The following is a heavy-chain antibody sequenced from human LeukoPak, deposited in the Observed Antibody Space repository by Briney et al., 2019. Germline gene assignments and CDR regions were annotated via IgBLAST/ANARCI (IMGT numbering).Heavy chain of an antibody. Sequence: ASVKVSCKASGYTFTGYYMHWVRQAPGQGLEWMGIINPSGGSTSYAQKFQGRVTMTRDTSTSTVYMELSSLRSEDTAVYYCARVVRDKDYDSSGYYLDYWGQGTLVTVSS. CDR2: INPSGGST. J-gene: IGHJ4*02. CDR1: GYTFTGYY. CDR3: ARVVRDKDYDSSGYYLDY. V-gene: IGHV1-46*01. D-gene: IGHD3-22*01.